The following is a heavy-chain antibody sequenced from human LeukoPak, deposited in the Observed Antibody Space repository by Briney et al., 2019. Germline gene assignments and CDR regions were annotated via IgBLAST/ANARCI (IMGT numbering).Heavy chain of an antibody. CDR2: IYHSGST. Sequence: SETLSLTCAVSGGSISSGGYSWSWIRQPPGKGLEWIGYIYHSGSTYYNPSLKSRVTISVDRSENQFSLKLSSVTAADTAVYYCARVNYYDSSGLDYWGQGTLVTVSS. J-gene: IGHJ4*02. D-gene: IGHD3-22*01. CDR1: GGSISSGGYS. V-gene: IGHV4-30-2*01. CDR3: ARVNYYDSSGLDY.